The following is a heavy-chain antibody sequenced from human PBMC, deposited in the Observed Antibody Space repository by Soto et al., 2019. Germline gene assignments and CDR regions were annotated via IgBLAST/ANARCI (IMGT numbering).Heavy chain of an antibody. CDR3: ARDEQSRAFDI. CDR2: INAGNGNT. CDR1: GYTFTSYA. J-gene: IGHJ3*02. V-gene: IGHV1-3*01. D-gene: IGHD6-19*01. Sequence: ASGKVSCKASGYTFTSYAMHWVRQAPGQRLEWMGWINAGNGNTKYSQKFQGRVTITRDTSASTAYMELSSLRSEDTAVYYCARDEQSRAFDIWGQGTMVTVSS.